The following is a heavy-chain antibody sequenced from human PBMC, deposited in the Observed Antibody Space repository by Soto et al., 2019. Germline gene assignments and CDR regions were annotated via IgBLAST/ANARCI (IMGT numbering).Heavy chain of an antibody. J-gene: IGHJ4*02. V-gene: IGHV3-23*01. CDR3: AKDFTHPFDY. CDR1: GFTFSSYA. CDR2: ISGSGDST. Sequence: GSLRLSCAASGFTFSSYAMSWVRQAPGKGLEWVSAISGSGDSTYYADSVKGRFTISGDNSKNTLYLQMNSLRAEDTAVYYCAKDFTHPFDYWGQGTLVTVSS.